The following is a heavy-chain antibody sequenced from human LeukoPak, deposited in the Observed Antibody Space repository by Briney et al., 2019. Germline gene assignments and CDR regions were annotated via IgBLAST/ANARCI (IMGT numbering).Heavy chain of an antibody. D-gene: IGHD3-22*01. CDR2: ISGSGIST. V-gene: IGHV3-23*01. Sequence: GGSLRLSCAASGFTFSSYVMTWFRQAPGRGLEWVSSISGSGISTYYADSVKGRFTISRDNSKNTLYLQMNSLRAEDTAVYYCTKDDGYYDSSGSFLFDSWGQGTLVTVSS. CDR1: GFTFSSYV. J-gene: IGHJ4*02. CDR3: TKDDGYYDSSGSFLFDS.